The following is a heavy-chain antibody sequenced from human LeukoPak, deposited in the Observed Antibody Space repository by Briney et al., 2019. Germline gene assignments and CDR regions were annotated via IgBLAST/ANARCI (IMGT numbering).Heavy chain of an antibody. CDR2: IFYTAIT. CDR3: ARDGYSGTSHFDH. Sequence: SETLSLTCTVSGASISSHFWSWIRQPPGKGLEWIGYIFYTAITNYNPSLKSRVTISVDTSKNQFSLKMSSVTAADTAVYYCARDGYSGTSHFDHWGQGTLVTVSS. CDR1: GASISSHF. J-gene: IGHJ4*02. D-gene: IGHD1-26*01. V-gene: IGHV4-59*11.